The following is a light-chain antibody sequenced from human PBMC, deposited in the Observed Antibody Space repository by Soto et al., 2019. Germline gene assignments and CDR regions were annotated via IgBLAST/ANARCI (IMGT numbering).Light chain of an antibody. CDR3: SSYTSTSTYV. CDR1: GSDVGGYNY. Sequence: SALTQPASVSGSPGQSITISCTGTGSDVGGYNYVSWYQQYPGKAPKLMIYHVSNRPSGVSNRFSGSKSGNSASLTISGLQAEDEADYYCSSYTSTSTYVFGTGTKLTVL. CDR2: HVS. J-gene: IGLJ1*01. V-gene: IGLV2-14*01.